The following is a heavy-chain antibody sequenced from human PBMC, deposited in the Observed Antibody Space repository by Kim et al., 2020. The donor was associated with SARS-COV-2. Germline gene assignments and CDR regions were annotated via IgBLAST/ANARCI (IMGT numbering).Heavy chain of an antibody. CDR3: ARGPPITMVRGVQTVYGMDV. V-gene: IGHV4-34*01. J-gene: IGHJ6*02. D-gene: IGHD3-10*01. Sequence: RVTISVDTSKNQFSLKLSSVTAADTAVYYCARGPPITMVRGVQTVYGMDVWGQGTTVTVSS.